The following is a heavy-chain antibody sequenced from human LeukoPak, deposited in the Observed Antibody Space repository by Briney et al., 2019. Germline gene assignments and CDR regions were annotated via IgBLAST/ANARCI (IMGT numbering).Heavy chain of an antibody. Sequence: GGSLRLSCVASGFTFSSLWMHWVRQAPGKGLVWVSRINSAGSSTSYADSVKGRFTISRDNSKNTLYLQMNSLRAEDTAVYYCARDRGWPYYYDSSGYLYYFDYWGQGTLVTVSS. CDR3: ARDRGWPYYYDSSGYLYYFDY. V-gene: IGHV3-74*01. J-gene: IGHJ4*02. CDR2: INSAGSST. CDR1: GFTFSSLW. D-gene: IGHD3-22*01.